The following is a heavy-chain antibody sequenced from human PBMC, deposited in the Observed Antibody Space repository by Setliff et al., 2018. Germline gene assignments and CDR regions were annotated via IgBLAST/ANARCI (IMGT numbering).Heavy chain of an antibody. CDR1: GGSIRSSYYY. V-gene: IGHV4-39*07. Sequence: SETLSLTCTVSGGSIRSSYYYWGWIRQPPGKGLEWIGSIYYNGSTHFNPSLKSRVAISRDNSKNMLSLQMNSLRADDTAVYYCAKVGKSGTWDQYFQYWGQGTLVTVSS. CDR2: IYYNGST. J-gene: IGHJ1*01. CDR3: AKVGKSGTWDQYFQY. D-gene: IGHD3-10*01.